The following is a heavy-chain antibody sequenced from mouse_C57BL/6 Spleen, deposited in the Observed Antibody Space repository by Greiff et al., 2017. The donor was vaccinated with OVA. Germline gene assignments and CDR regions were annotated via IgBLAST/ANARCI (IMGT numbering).Heavy chain of an antibody. J-gene: IGHJ2*01. D-gene: IGHD1-1*01. Sequence: QVQLQQSGAELVKPGASVKISCKASGYAFSSYWMNWVKQRPGKGLEWIGQIYPGDGDTNYNGKFKGKATLTADKSSSTAYMQLSSLSSEDSAVYFGDSDYYGSGFDYWGQGTTLTVSS. CDR1: GYAFSSYW. CDR2: IYPGDGDT. V-gene: IGHV1-80*01. CDR3: DSDYYGSGFDY.